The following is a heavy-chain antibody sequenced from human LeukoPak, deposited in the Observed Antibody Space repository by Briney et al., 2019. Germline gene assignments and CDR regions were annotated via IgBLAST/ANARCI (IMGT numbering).Heavy chain of an antibody. D-gene: IGHD2-8*02. J-gene: IGHJ6*02. CDR2: INHSGST. Sequence: SETLSLTCAVYGGSLSGYYWSWIRQPPGKGLEWIGEINHSGSTNYNPSLKSRVTISVDTSKNQFSLKLSSVTAADTAVYYCARALLVDYYGMDVWGQGTTVTVSS. V-gene: IGHV4-34*01. CDR3: ARALLVDYYGMDV. CDR1: GGSLSGYY.